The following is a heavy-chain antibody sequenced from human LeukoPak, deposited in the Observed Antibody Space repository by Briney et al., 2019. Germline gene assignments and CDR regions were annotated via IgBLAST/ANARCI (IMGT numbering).Heavy chain of an antibody. J-gene: IGHJ4*02. CDR3: ARANRGGSSWYSIDY. V-gene: IGHV4-59*01. D-gene: IGHD6-13*01. CDR1: GGSISSYY. CDR2: IYYSGST. Sequence: SETLSLTCTVSGGSISSYYWGWLRQPPGKGLEWIGSIYYSGSTNYNPSLKSRVTISVDTSKNQFSLKLSSVTAADTAVYYCARANRGGSSWYSIDYGGQGTLVTVSA.